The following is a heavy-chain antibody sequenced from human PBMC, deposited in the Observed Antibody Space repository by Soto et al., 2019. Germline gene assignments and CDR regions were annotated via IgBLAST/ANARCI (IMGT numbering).Heavy chain of an antibody. V-gene: IGHV3-30-3*01. J-gene: IGHJ4*02. Sequence: LRLSCAASGFTFSSYAMHWVRQAPGKGLEWVAVISYDGSNKYYADSVKGRFTISRDNSKNTLYLQMNSLRAEDTAVYYCARPTEVRYYPMIREPVFGPPDYWGQGTLVTVSS. CDR2: ISYDGSNK. D-gene: IGHD3-10*01. CDR1: GFTFSSYA. CDR3: ARPTEVRYYPMIREPVFGPPDY.